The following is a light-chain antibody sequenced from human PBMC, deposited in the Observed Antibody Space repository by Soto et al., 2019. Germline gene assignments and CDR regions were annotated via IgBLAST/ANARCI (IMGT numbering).Light chain of an antibody. CDR3: CSYAGSYTYV. CDR1: SGDVGGYNY. J-gene: IGLJ1*01. CDR2: DVT. Sequence: QSALTQPRSVSGSPGQSVTISCTGTSGDVGGYNYVSWYQHHPGKAPKLMIYDVTKRPSGVRDRFSASKSGNTASLTISGLQAEDEADYYCCSYAGSYTYVFXTGTNLTVL. V-gene: IGLV2-11*01.